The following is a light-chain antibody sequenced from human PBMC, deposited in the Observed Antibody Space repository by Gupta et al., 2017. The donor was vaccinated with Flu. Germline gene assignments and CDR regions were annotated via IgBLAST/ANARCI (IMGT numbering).Light chain of an antibody. CDR2: GAS. CDR3: QQYNNWPRT. Sequence: EIVMTQSPATLSVSPGERATLSCRASQSVSSNLAWYQQKPGQAPRLLIYGASTRATGIPARFSGSGSGTEFTLTISSRQSEDFAVYYGQQYNNWPRTFGKGTKVE. V-gene: IGKV3-15*01. J-gene: IGKJ1*01. CDR1: QSVSSN.